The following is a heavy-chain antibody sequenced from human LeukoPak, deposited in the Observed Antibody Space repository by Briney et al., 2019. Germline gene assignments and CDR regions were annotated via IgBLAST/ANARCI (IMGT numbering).Heavy chain of an antibody. Sequence: SETLSLTCTVSGGSISSGSYYWSWIRQPAGKGLEWIGRIYTSGSTNYNPSLKSRVTISVDTSKNQFSLKLSSVTAADTALYYCARGYYGGAVDSWGQGILVIVSS. CDR3: ARGYYGGAVDS. J-gene: IGHJ4*02. D-gene: IGHD3-16*01. V-gene: IGHV4-61*02. CDR1: GGSISSGSYY. CDR2: IYTSGST.